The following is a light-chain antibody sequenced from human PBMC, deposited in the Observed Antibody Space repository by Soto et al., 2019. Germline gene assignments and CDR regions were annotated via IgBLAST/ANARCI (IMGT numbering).Light chain of an antibody. CDR2: DAS. CDR3: QQYVFYRGT. CDR1: QSISGW. Sequence: DIQMTQSASARSASVGDRVTITCRASQSISGWLAWFQQKPGKAPKLLIYDASSLESGVPSRFSGSGSGTEFTLTITSLQPDDFATYYCQQYVFYRGTFGQGTKVDIK. V-gene: IGKV1-5*01. J-gene: IGKJ1*01.